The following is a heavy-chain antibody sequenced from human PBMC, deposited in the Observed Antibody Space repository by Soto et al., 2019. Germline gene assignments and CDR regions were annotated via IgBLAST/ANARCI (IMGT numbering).Heavy chain of an antibody. Sequence: SETLSLTCAVSGGSISSSNWWSWVRQPPGKGLEWIGEIYHSGSTNYNPSLKSRVTISVDKSKNQFSLKLSSVTAADTAVYYCARLGRSYGFYWFDPWGQGTLVTVSS. J-gene: IGHJ5*02. V-gene: IGHV4-4*02. CDR3: ARLGRSYGFYWFDP. CDR2: IYHSGST. CDR1: GGSISSSNW. D-gene: IGHD5-18*01.